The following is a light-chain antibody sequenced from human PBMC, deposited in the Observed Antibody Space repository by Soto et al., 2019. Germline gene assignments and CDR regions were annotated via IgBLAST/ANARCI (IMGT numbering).Light chain of an antibody. CDR1: SSDVGGYNY. CDR3: GSYTSSSTYV. Sequence: QSVLTQPASVSGSPGQSIAISSTGTSSDVGGYNYVSWYQQHPGKAPKLIIYDVTNRPSGVSNRFSGSKSGNTASLTISGLQAEDEADYYCGSYTSSSTYVFGTGTKVTVL. V-gene: IGLV2-14*01. J-gene: IGLJ1*01. CDR2: DVT.